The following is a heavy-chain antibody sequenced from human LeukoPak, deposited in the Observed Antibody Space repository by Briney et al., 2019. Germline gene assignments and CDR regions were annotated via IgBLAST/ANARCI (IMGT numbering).Heavy chain of an antibody. J-gene: IGHJ3*02. V-gene: IGHV3-11*01. CDR2: ISSGGGTI. CDR1: GFTFSDYY. Sequence: GGSLRLSCAASGFTFSDYYMSWIREAPGKGLEWVSYISSGGGTISYADSLKGRFTISRDNAKKSLYLQMNSLRAEDTAVYYCATTRYPNIFDIWGQGTMVTVSS. D-gene: IGHD3-9*01. CDR3: ATTRYPNIFDI.